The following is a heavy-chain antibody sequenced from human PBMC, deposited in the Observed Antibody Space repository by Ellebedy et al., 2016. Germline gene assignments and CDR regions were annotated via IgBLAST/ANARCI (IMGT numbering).Heavy chain of an antibody. V-gene: IGHV4-34*01. CDR3: ARGAITIFGVVITQGWFNP. Sequence: SETLSLXCAVYGGSFSGYYWSWIRQPPGKGLEWIGEINHSGGTNYNPSLKSRVTISVDTSKNQFSLKLSSVTAADTAVYYCARGAITIFGVVITQGWFNPWGQGTLVTVSS. J-gene: IGHJ5*02. CDR2: INHSGGT. CDR1: GGSFSGYY. D-gene: IGHD3-3*01.